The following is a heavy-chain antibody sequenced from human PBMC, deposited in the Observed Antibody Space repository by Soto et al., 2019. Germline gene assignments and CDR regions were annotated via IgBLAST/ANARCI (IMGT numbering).Heavy chain of an antibody. J-gene: IGHJ4*02. CDR1: GDSLSSNTAA. Sequence: PSQTLSLTCAISGDSLSSNTAAWSWIRQSPSRGLEWLGRTYYRSKWYIDYATSLKSRMTINPDTSKNQFSLQLLSVTPEDTAVYYCARGSYTCTWYWGQGTLVTVSS. V-gene: IGHV6-1*01. CDR2: TYYRSKWYI. D-gene: IGHD1-20*01. CDR3: ARGSYTCTWY.